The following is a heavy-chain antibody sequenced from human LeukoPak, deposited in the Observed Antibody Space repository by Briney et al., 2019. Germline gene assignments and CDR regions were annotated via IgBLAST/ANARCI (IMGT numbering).Heavy chain of an antibody. Sequence: AETLSLACTVSDDSISSYYWNWIRQPPEKGLEWIGYFSYTGSTNYNPSLRSRVTISVDTSKNQFSLKLSSVTAADTAVYYCAMVRGVISFDPWGQGTLVTVSS. CDR3: AMVRGVISFDP. CDR2: FSYTGST. D-gene: IGHD3-10*01. V-gene: IGHV4-59*01. J-gene: IGHJ5*02. CDR1: DDSISSYY.